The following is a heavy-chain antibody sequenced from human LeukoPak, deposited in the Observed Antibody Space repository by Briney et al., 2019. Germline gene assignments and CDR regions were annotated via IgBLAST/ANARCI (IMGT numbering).Heavy chain of an antibody. D-gene: IGHD2/OR15-2a*01. V-gene: IGHV3-20*04. CDR1: GFTFDDYG. J-gene: IGHJ6*03. Sequence: PGGSLRLSCAASGFTFDDYGMSWVRQAPGKGLEWVSGINWNGGSTGYADSVKGRFTISRDNAKNSLYLQMNSLRAEDTALYYCARVSTQYYYYYMDVWGKGTTVTVSS. CDR2: INWNGGST. CDR3: ARVSTQYYYYYMDV.